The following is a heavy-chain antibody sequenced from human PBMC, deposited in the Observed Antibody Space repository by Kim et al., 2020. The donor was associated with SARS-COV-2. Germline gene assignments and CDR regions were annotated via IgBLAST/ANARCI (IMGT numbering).Heavy chain of an antibody. Sequence: SETLSLTCTVSGGSISSYYWSWIRQPPGKGLEWIGYIYYSGSTNYNPSLKSRVTISVDTSKNQFSLKLSSVTAADTAVYYCARAHPGVVPAANDAFDIWGQGTMVTVSS. CDR3: ARAHPGVVPAANDAFDI. CDR1: GGSISSYY. CDR2: IYYSGST. J-gene: IGHJ3*02. D-gene: IGHD2-2*01. V-gene: IGHV4-59*13.